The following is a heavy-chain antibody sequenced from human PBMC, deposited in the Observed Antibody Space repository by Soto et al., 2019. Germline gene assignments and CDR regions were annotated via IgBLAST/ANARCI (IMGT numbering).Heavy chain of an antibody. V-gene: IGHV3-48*02. Sequence: GGSLRLSCAASGFTFSSYSMNWVRQAPGKGLEWVSYISSSSSTIYYADSVKGRFTISRDNAKNSLYLQMNSLRDEDTAVYYCARDYDILTGYYSSGGIDYWGQGTLVTVSS. J-gene: IGHJ4*02. D-gene: IGHD3-9*01. CDR2: ISSSSSTI. CDR3: ARDYDILTGYYSSGGIDY. CDR1: GFTFSSYS.